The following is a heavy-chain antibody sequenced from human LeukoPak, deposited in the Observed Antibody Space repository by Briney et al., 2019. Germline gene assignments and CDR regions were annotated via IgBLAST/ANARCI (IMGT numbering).Heavy chain of an antibody. V-gene: IGHV3-7*01. CDR1: GFTFSAYW. D-gene: IGHD2-2*01. J-gene: IGHJ5*02. CDR3: ARDAYDYASES. Sequence: GGSLRLSCAASGFTFSAYWMTWVRQAPGKGLEWVANMNPDGSDKKYVDPVKGRFTISRDNAKNSLYLQMNSLRVEDTAVYYCARDAYDYASESWGQGTLVTVSS. CDR2: MNPDGSDK.